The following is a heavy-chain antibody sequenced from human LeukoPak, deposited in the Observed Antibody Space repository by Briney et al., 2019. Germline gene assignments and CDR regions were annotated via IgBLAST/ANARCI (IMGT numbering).Heavy chain of an antibody. CDR2: IYYSGNI. J-gene: IGHJ4*02. CDR3: AAMGISMVRGVNYSGLDY. CDR1: GGSISSGGYY. D-gene: IGHD3-10*01. Sequence: SETLSLTCTVSGGSISSGGYYWSWIRQHPGKGLEWIGYIYYSGNIYYNPSLKSRVTISVDSSKNQFSLKLSSVTAADTAVFYCAAMGISMVRGVNYSGLDYWGQGTLVTVSS. V-gene: IGHV4-31*03.